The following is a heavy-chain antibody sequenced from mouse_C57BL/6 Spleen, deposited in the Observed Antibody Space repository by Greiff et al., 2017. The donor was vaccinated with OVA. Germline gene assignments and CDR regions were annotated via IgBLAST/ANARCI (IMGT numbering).Heavy chain of an antibody. CDR2: INPGSGGT. J-gene: IGHJ2*01. D-gene: IGHD2-1*01. CDR3: ARSYGNYLYFDY. CDR1: GYAFTNYL. V-gene: IGHV1-54*01. Sequence: QVQLQQSGAELVRPGTSVKVSCKASGYAFTNYLIEWVKQRPGQGLEWIGVINPGSGGTNYNEKFKGKATLTADKSSSTAYMQLSSLTSEDSAVYFCARSYGNYLYFDYWGQGTTLTVSS.